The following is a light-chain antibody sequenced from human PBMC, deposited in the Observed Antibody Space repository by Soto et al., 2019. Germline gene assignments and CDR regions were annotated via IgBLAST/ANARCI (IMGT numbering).Light chain of an antibody. CDR3: HQSAGSRTWT. CDR2: DAS. Sequence: DIQMTQSPSSLSASVGDRVTITCRASQTIRYSLNWYQQKPGKAPEVLIYDASTLQSGVPPRFSGSRSGTDFALTISSLQPEDFATYYGHQSAGSRTWTFGQGTRVEAK. J-gene: IGKJ1*01. V-gene: IGKV1-39*01. CDR1: QTIRYS.